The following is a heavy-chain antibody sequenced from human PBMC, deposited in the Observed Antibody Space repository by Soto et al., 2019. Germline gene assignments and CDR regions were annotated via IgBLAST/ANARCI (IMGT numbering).Heavy chain of an antibody. CDR3: ATDRSSTGYYPLFWY. CDR1: GYTFTSYA. D-gene: IGHD3-9*01. V-gene: IGHV1-3*01. CDR2: INAGNGNT. Sequence: ASVKVSCKASGYTFTSYAMHWVRQAPGQRLEWMGWINAGNGNTKYSQKFQGRVTITRDTSASTAYMELSSLRSEDTAVYYCATDRSSTGYYPLFWYWGQGTLDPVSS. J-gene: IGHJ4*02.